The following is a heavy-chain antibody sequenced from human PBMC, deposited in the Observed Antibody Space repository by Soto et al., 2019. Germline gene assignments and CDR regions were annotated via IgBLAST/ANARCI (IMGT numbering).Heavy chain of an antibody. Sequence: SVTLSLTCAVSGGSLSRSNWWRWVRQPPGKGLEWIGEIYHSGSTNYNPSLKSRVTISVDKSKNQFSLKLSSVTAADTAVYYCAREKSDYYDSSGRRFDYWGQGTLVTVSS. CDR3: AREKSDYYDSSGRRFDY. V-gene: IGHV4-4*02. CDR1: GGSLSRSNW. D-gene: IGHD3-22*01. J-gene: IGHJ4*02. CDR2: IYHSGST.